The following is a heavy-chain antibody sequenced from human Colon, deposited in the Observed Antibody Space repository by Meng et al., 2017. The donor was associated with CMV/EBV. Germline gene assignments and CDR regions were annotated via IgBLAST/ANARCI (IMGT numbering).Heavy chain of an antibody. V-gene: IGHV3-11*01. J-gene: IGHJ6*02. CDR2: ISSSGSTI. CDR3: ASPAPREAIAARPYYYYGMDV. Sequence: GESLKISCVASGFTFSDYYMSWIRQAPGKGLEWVSYISSSGSTIYYADSVKGRFTISRDNAKNSLYLQMNSLRAEDTAVYYCASPAPREAIAARPYYYYGMDVWGQGTTVTVSS. D-gene: IGHD6-6*01. CDR1: GFTFSDYY.